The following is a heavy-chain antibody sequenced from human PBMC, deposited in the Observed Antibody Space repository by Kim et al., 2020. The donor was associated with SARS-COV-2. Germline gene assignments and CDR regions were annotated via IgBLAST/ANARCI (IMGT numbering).Heavy chain of an antibody. CDR3: AKCHSGWGKYAFDI. V-gene: IGHV3-23*01. Sequence: YSDSVMGRCTISRDNSSNTRSLQLNSLRSEDTAIYYCAKCHSGWGKYAFDIWGLGTMVTVSS. D-gene: IGHD3-10*01. J-gene: IGHJ3*02.